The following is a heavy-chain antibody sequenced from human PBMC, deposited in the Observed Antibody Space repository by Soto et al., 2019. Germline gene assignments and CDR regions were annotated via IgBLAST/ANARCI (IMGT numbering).Heavy chain of an antibody. D-gene: IGHD1-26*01. J-gene: IGHJ2*01. CDR1: GYTFTSYA. CDR2: INAGNGNT. CDR3: ARGGSLYWYFDL. Sequence: QVQLVQSGAEVKKPGASVKVSCKASGYTFTSYAMHWVRQAPGQRLEWMGWINAGNGNTKYSQKFQGRVTITRDTSASTAYMELSRLRSEDTAVYYCARGGSLYWYFDLWGSGTLVTVSS. V-gene: IGHV1-3*01.